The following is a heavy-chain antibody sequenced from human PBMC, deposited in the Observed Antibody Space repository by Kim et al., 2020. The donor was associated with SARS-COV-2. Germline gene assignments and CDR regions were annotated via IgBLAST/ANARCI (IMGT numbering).Heavy chain of an antibody. CDR3: ARGLAAAFDY. D-gene: IGHD6-13*01. V-gene: IGHV1-69*01. CDR2: TA. J-gene: IGHJ4*02. Sequence: TANDAQKLQGRVTITADESTSTAYMELSSLRSEDTAVYYCARGLAAAFDYWGQGTLVTVSS.